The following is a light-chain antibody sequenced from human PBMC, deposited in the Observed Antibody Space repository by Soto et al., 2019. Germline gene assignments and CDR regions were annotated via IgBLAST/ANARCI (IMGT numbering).Light chain of an antibody. V-gene: IGKV1-5*03. CDR1: QTVSSW. J-gene: IGKJ1*01. CDR3: QHHNSYSEA. CDR2: KAS. Sequence: DLQSTQSPSTLSVALGPRVTITCRASQTVSSWLAWYQQKPGKAPKLLIYKASTLKSGVPSRFSGSGSGTEFTLNISSLQPDDSATYYCQHHNSYSEAFGQVT.